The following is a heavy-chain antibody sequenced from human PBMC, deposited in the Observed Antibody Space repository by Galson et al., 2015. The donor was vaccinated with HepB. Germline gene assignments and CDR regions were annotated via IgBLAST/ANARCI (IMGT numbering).Heavy chain of an antibody. CDR2: ISAYNGNT. CDR3: ASRGGEGELHPGEAFDI. CDR1: GYTFTCYG. D-gene: IGHD1-26*01. V-gene: IGHV1-18*01. Sequence: QSGAEVKKPGTSVKVSCKASGYTFTCYGISWVRQAPGQGLEWMGWISAYNGNTNYAQKPQGRVTMTTDTSTSTAYMGLRSLRSDDTAVYYCASRGGEGELHPGEAFDIWGQVTMVTVSS. J-gene: IGHJ3*02.